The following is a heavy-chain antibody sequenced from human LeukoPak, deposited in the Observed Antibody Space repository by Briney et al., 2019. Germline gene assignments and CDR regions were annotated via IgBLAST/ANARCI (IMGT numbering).Heavy chain of an antibody. CDR2: IIPIFGTA. Sequence: ASVKVSCKASGGTFSSYAVSWVRQAPGQGLEWMGGIIPIFGTANYAQKFQGRVTITADESTSTAYTELSSLRSEDTAVYYCARDSSVAAAGTGYYGMDVWGQGTTVTVSS. D-gene: IGHD6-13*01. J-gene: IGHJ6*02. CDR3: ARDSSVAAAGTGYYGMDV. V-gene: IGHV1-69*13. CDR1: GGTFSSYA.